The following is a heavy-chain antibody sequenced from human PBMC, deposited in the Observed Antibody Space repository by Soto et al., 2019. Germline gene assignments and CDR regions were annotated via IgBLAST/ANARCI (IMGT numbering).Heavy chain of an antibody. CDR2: IYYSGST. D-gene: IGHD1-20*01. V-gene: IGHV4-30-4*08. Sequence: KLSLSCTVSGGFIISGDYYWNWIRQPPGKGLEWIGYIYYSGSTYYSPSLNSRVTISKDTSKNQFSLKLSSVTAADTSVYYCTRDRYSVSPGYFVYWAEG. CDR1: GGFIISGDYY. J-gene: IGHJ4*02. CDR3: TRDRYSVSPGYFVY.